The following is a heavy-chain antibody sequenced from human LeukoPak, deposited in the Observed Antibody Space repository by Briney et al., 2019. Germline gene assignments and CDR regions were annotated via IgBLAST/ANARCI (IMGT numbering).Heavy chain of an antibody. CDR2: VHSTGRT. CDR1: GDSITNYY. V-gene: IGHV4-59*08. Sequence: SETLSLTCTVSGDSITNYYWTWIRQPPGKRLEWIGYVHSTGRTNYNPSLKSRVTISVDPSKDQFSLKLYFVTAADTAVYYCARGTLGDYWGQGTLVTVSS. J-gene: IGHJ4*02. CDR3: ARGTLGDY. D-gene: IGHD3-16*01.